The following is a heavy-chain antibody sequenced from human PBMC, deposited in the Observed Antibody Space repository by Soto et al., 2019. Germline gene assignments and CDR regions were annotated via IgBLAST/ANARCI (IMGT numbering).Heavy chain of an antibody. CDR3: AVERNYYGMDV. CDR2: IIPIFGTA. Sequence: SVKVSCKASGGTFSNYAISCVRQAPVQGLEWMGGIIPIFGTANYAQKFQGRVTITADESTSTAYMELSSLRSDDTAVYYCAVERNYYGMDVWGQGTTVTVSS. V-gene: IGHV1-69*13. J-gene: IGHJ6*02. CDR1: GGTFSNYA. D-gene: IGHD6-25*01.